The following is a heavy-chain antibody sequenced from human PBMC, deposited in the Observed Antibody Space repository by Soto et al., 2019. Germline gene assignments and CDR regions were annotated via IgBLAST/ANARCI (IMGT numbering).Heavy chain of an antibody. V-gene: IGHV6-1*01. CDR1: GDSVSSNSGA. CDR3: ARVSSSGWYVDY. D-gene: IGHD6-19*01. Sequence: TLSLTCAISGDSVSSNSGAWNWIRQSPSRGLEWLGRTYYRSKWFNDYALSVKSRISINPDTSKNQFSLQLNSVTPEDTAVYYCARVSSSGWYVDYWGQGTLVTVSS. CDR2: TYYRSKWFN. J-gene: IGHJ4*02.